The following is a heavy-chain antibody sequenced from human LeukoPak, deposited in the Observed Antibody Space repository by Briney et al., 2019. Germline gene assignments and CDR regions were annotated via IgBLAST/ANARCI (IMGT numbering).Heavy chain of an antibody. CDR1: GVSVSSNSAA. Sequence: TLSLTCAISGVSVSSNSAAWNWIRQSPSRGLEWLGRTYYRSKWYNDYAVSVKSRITINPDTSKNQFSLQLNSVTPEDTAVYYCAREGYSGSYGGFYFDYWGQGTLVTVSS. CDR3: AREGYSGSYGGFYFDY. V-gene: IGHV6-1*01. D-gene: IGHD1-26*01. CDR2: TYYRSKWYN. J-gene: IGHJ4*02.